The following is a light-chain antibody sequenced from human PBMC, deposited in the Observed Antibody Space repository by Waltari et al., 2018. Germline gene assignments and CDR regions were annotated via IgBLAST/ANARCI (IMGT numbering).Light chain of an antibody. CDR1: QSVSSSY. CDR2: GAS. J-gene: IGKJ1*01. CDR3: QQYGSSLWT. Sequence: EIVLTQSPGTLSLSPGERATLSCRASQSVSSSYLAWYQQKPGQAPRLLIYGASSRATGLPDRFSGSGSATDFTLTISRLEPEDFAVYYCQQYGSSLWTFGQGTKVAIK. V-gene: IGKV3-20*01.